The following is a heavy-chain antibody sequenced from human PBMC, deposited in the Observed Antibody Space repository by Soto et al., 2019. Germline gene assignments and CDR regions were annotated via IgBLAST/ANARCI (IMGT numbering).Heavy chain of an antibody. D-gene: IGHD6-13*01. CDR3: AMQSQGIADDY. CDR1: GGSISSYY. V-gene: IGHV4-59*08. CDR2: IYYSGST. J-gene: IGHJ4*02. Sequence: QVQLQESGPGLVKPSETLSLTCTVSGGSISSYYWSWIRQPPGKGLEWIGYIYYSGSTNYNPSLKSRVTISVDTSKNQFSLKLSSVTAADTAVYYCAMQSQGIADDYWGQGTLVTVSS.